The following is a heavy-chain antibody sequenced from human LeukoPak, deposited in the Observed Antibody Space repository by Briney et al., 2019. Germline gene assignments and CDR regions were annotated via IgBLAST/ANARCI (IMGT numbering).Heavy chain of an antibody. CDR1: GFTFSSYA. J-gene: IGHJ4*02. CDR2: ISGSGGST. D-gene: IGHD3-9*01. V-gene: IGHV3-23*01. CDR3: ASGGYYDILTGYQPYDY. Sequence: GGSLRLSCGASGFTFSSYAMSWVHQAPGKGLEWLSAISGSGGSTYYADSVKGRFTISRDNSKNTLYLQMNSLRAEDTAVYYCASGGYYDILTGYQPYDYWGQGTLVTVSS.